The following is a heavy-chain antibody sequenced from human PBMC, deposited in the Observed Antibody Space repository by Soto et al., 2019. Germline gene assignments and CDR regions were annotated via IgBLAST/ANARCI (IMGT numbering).Heavy chain of an antibody. V-gene: IGHV3-66*01. CDR2: IYSGGST. J-gene: IGHJ4*02. D-gene: IGHD6-13*01. Sequence: GGSLRLSCAASGFTVSSNYMSWVRQAPGKGLEWVSVIYSGGSTYYADSVKGRFTISRDNSKNTLYLQMNSLRAEDTAVYYCARDSSIAAAGTFDYWGQGTLVTVSS. CDR3: ARDSSIAAAGTFDY. CDR1: GFTVSSNY.